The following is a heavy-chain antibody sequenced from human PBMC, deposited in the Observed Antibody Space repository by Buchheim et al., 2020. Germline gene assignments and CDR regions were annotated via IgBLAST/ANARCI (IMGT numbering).Heavy chain of an antibody. Sequence: QVQLQQWGAGLLKPSETLSLTCAVYGGSFSGYYWSWIRQPPGKGLEWIGEINHSGSTNYNPSLKSRVTISVDTSKNQFSLTLSSVTAADTAVYYCARNGGHAIYYMDVWGKGTT. D-gene: IGHD7-27*01. V-gene: IGHV4-34*01. J-gene: IGHJ6*03. CDR2: INHSGST. CDR1: GGSFSGYY. CDR3: ARNGGHAIYYMDV.